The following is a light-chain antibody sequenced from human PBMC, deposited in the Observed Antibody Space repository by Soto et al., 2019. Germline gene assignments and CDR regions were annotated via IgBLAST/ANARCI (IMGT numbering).Light chain of an antibody. Sequence: QSALTQPASVSGSPGQSITISCTGTSSDVGGYNYVSWYQQHPGKAPKLMIYDVSNRPSGVSNRFSGSKSGNTASLTISGLQAEDEADYYSSSYTSSSTLVFGTGTKLPVL. J-gene: IGLJ1*01. CDR3: SSYTSSSTLV. V-gene: IGLV2-14*01. CDR1: SSDVGGYNY. CDR2: DVS.